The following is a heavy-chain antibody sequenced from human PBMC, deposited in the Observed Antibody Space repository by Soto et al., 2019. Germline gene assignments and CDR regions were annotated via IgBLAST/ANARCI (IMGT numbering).Heavy chain of an antibody. D-gene: IGHD1-26*01. CDR1: GFTFSSYW. CDR3: ARDMVGYYYYMDV. CDR2: IKQDGSEK. Sequence: GGSMRLSCAASGFTFSSYWMSWVRKAPGKGLEWVANIKQDGSEKYYVDSVKGRFTISRDNAKNSLYLQMNSLRAEDTAVYYCARDMVGYYYYMDVWGKGTTVTVSS. V-gene: IGHV3-7*01. J-gene: IGHJ6*03.